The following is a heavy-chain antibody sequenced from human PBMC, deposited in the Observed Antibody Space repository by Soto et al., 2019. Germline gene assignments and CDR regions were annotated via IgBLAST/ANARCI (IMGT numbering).Heavy chain of an antibody. V-gene: IGHV3-30*18. J-gene: IGHJ6*02. CDR1: GFTFSSYG. CDR2: ISYDGSNK. Sequence: QVQLVESGGGVVQPGRSLRLSCAASGFTFSSYGMHWVRQAPGKGLEWVAVISYDGSNKYYADSVKGRFTISRDNSKNTLYLQMNSLRAEDTAVYYCAKDVVPAAMPEPQDYYYGMDVWGQGTTVTVSS. D-gene: IGHD2-2*01. CDR3: AKDVVPAAMPEPQDYYYGMDV.